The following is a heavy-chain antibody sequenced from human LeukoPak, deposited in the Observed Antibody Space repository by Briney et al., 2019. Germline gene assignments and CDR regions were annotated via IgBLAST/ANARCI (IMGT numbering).Heavy chain of an antibody. V-gene: IGHV4-59*01. D-gene: IGHD6-19*01. CDR1: GGSISSYY. CDR2: IYYSGST. CDR3: ARRTTYEAGYSSGWYDY. Sequence: SETLSLTCTVSGGSISSYYWSWIRQPPGKGLEWIGYIYYSGSTNYNPSLNSRVTISVDTSKNEFSLKLSSVTAADTAVYYCARRTTYEAGYSSGWYDYWGQGTLVTVSS. J-gene: IGHJ4*02.